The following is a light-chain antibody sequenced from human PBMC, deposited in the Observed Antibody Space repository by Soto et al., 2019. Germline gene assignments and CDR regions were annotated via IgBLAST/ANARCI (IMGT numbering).Light chain of an antibody. Sequence: EIEMTQSPATLSLAPGERVTLSFRASESVSTNLAWYQQKAGQAPRLLIYGASTRATGIPDRFSGSGSGTEFTLTISGLQSDDFAVYYCQQFNNWPPWTFGQGTKVDIK. CDR2: GAS. CDR3: QQFNNWPPWT. J-gene: IGKJ1*01. CDR1: ESVSTN. V-gene: IGKV3-15*01.